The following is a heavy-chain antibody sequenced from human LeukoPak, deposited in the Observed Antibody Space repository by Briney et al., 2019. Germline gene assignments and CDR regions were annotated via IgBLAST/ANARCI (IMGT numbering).Heavy chain of an antibody. V-gene: IGHV3-7*01. D-gene: IGHD3-10*01. CDR3: ARDYYYGSGSYLK. CDR1: GFTFTNYW. CDR2: IKPDGSEK. Sequence: GGSLRLSCAASGFTFTNYWMSWVRQAPGKGLEWVANIKPDGSEKYYVDSVKGRFTISRDNAKYSLYLQMNSLRAEDTAVYYCARDYYYGSGSYLKWGQGTLVTVSS. J-gene: IGHJ4*02.